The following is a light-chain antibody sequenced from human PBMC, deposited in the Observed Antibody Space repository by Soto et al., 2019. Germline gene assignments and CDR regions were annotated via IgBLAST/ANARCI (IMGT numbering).Light chain of an antibody. Sequence: DIQMTQSPSTLSASVGDRVTITCRASQTISTWLAWYQLKPGKAPKLLIYKAPSLESGVPSRFSGSGSGTEFTLTVSSLQPDDFATYYCQQYNTYPWTFGQGTKVEVK. V-gene: IGKV1-5*03. CDR3: QQYNTYPWT. CDR1: QTISTW. CDR2: KAP. J-gene: IGKJ1*01.